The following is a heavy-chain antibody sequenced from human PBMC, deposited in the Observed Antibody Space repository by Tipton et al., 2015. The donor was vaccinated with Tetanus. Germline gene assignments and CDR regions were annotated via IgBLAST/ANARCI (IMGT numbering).Heavy chain of an antibody. V-gene: IGHV4-30-4*01. CDR3: ARANNDYPKKGPSDY. CDR1: GASITSDEYY. J-gene: IGHJ4*02. Sequence: TLSLTCTVSGASITSDEYYWSWIRQSPGRGLESIGYVLNSGKTYYHPSLRRRVIISLDTSKNQFSLNLKSVITADTAIYYCARANNDYPKKGPSDYWGQGILVTVSS. D-gene: IGHD5-12*01. CDR2: VLNSGKT.